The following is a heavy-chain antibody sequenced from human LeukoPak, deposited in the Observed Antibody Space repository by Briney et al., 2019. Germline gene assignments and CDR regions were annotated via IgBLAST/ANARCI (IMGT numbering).Heavy chain of an antibody. CDR3: ARGDGGWELLPADY. D-gene: IGHD1-26*01. Sequence: ASVKVSCKASGGTFSSYAISWVRQAPGQGLEWMGGIIPIFGTANYAQKFQGRVTITADESTSTAYMELSSLRSEDTAVYYCARGDGGWELLPADYWGQGTLVTVSS. CDR1: GGTFSSYA. CDR2: IIPIFGTA. V-gene: IGHV1-69*13. J-gene: IGHJ4*02.